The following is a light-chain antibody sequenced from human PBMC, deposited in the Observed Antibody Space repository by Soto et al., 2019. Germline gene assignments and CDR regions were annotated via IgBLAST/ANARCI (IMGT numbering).Light chain of an antibody. V-gene: IGLV1-40*01. CDR1: SSDIGAGYR. CDR2: DNT. J-gene: IGLJ2*01. Sequence: QLLLTQPPSVSGAPGERVTISCTGSSSDIGAGYRVRWYQQVPGTAPKLLIYDNTNRPSGVSVRFSGSKSGTSASLAISGLQAEDEADYYCQSFDKYLSAVVFGGGTKLTVL. CDR3: QSFDKYLSAVV.